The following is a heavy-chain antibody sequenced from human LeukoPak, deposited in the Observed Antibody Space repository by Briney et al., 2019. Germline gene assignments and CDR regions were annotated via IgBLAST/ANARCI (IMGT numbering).Heavy chain of an antibody. CDR1: GGSFSGYY. CDR2: IYHSGST. CDR3: ARVDTAMVSQHFDY. D-gene: IGHD5-18*01. J-gene: IGHJ4*02. V-gene: IGHV4-34*01. Sequence: PSETLSLTCAVYGGSFSGYYWSWIRQPPGKGLEWIGEIYHSGSTNYNPSLQSRVTISVDTSKNQFSLKLSSVTAADTAVYYCARVDTAMVSQHFDYWGQGTLVTVSA.